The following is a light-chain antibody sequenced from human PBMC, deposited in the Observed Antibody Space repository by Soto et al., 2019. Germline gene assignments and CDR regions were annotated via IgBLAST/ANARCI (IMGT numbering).Light chain of an antibody. CDR3: SSYTSSSTL. V-gene: IGLV2-14*01. CDR1: SSNIGNYY. Sequence: QSVLTQPPSVSAAPRQKVTISCSGSSSNIGNYYVSWYQQFPGTAPKLMIYEVSNRPSGVSNRFSGSKSGNTASLTISGLQAEDEADYYCSSYTSSSTLFGGGTKLTVL. J-gene: IGLJ3*02. CDR2: EVS.